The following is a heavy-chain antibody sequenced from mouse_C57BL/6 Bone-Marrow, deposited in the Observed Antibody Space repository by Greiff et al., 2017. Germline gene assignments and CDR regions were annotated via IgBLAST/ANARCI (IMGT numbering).Heavy chain of an antibody. Sequence: VQLQQPGAELVRPGTSVKLSCKASGYTFTSYWLHWVKQRPGQGLEWIGVIDSSDSSTNYNQKFKGKATLTVVTSASTAYMQLSSLTSEDSAVYYCARLGYYVSIYYYFDYWGQGTTLTVSS. CDR3: ARLGYYVSIYYYFDY. CDR1: GYTFTSYW. D-gene: IGHD1-1*01. V-gene: IGHV1-59*01. J-gene: IGHJ2*01. CDR2: IDSSDSST.